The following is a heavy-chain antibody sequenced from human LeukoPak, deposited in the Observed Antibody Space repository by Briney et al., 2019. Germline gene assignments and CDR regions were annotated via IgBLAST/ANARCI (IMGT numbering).Heavy chain of an antibody. J-gene: IGHJ4*02. V-gene: IGHV4-39*01. CDR2: IYYSGST. CDR3: ARRQSIAARDY. CDR1: GGSISSSSYY. Sequence: PSETLSLTCTVSGGSISSSSYYWGWIRQPPGKGLEWIGSIYYSGSTYYNPSLKSRVTISVDTSKNQFSLKLSSVTAADTAVYYCARRQSIAARDYWGQGTLVTVSS. D-gene: IGHD6-6*01.